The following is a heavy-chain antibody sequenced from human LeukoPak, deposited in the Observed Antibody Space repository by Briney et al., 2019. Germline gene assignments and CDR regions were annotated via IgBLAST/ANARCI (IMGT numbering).Heavy chain of an antibody. CDR1: GGSISSGDYY. CDR3: ARDPTHYDFPIGVIDY. D-gene: IGHD3-3*01. V-gene: IGHV4-30-4*01. Sequence: SQTLSLTCTVSGGSISSGDYYWSWIRQPPGKGPEWIGYIYYSGSTYYNPSLKSRVTISVDTSKNQFSLKLSSVTAADTAVYYCARDPTHYDFPIGVIDYWGQGTLVTVSS. J-gene: IGHJ4*02. CDR2: IYYSGST.